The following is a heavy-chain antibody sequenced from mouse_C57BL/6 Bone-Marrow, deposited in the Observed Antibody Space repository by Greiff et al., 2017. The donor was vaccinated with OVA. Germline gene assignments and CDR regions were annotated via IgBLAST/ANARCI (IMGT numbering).Heavy chain of an antibody. D-gene: IGHD1-1*01. CDR3: AEYYGSAMDY. J-gene: IGHJ4*01. CDR2: IDPSDSET. V-gene: IGHV1-52*01. CDR1: GYTFTSYW. Sequence: VQLQQPGAELVRPGSSVKLSCKASGYTFTSYWMHWVKQRPIQGLEWIGNIDPSDSETHYTQKFKDKATLTVDKSSSTAYMQLSSLTSEDSAVYYCAEYYGSAMDYWGQGTSVTVSS.